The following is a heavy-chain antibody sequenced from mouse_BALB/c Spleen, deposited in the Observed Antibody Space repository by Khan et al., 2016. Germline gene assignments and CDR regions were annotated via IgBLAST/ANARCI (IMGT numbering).Heavy chain of an antibody. CDR3: AWIPTAALGY. CDR2: INPSTGYA. D-gene: IGHD1-2*01. V-gene: IGHV1-7*01. CDR1: GFTFTTYW. J-gene: IGHJ4*01. Sequence: QVQLKQSGAELAKPGDSVKMSCKASGFTFTTYWMHWVKQRPGQGLEWIGYINPSTGYAEYNQKFKDKATLTADKSSSTAYMQLSCLTSEASAVYYTAWIPTAALGYWGLGTSVTVSS.